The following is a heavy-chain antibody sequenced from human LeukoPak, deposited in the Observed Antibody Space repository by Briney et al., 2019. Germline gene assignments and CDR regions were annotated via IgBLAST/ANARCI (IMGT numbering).Heavy chain of an antibody. V-gene: IGHV3-30*02. Sequence: GGSRRLSCAASGFIFSDYGMNWVRQVPGKGLEWLTFIRHDGSNKFYAESVKGRFTISRDMPKNTLYLQMNSLTLEDTAIYYCTKEKVAYYTDRWSGLFDTWGQGTLVSASS. J-gene: IGHJ5*02. CDR1: GFIFSDYG. CDR2: IRHDGSNK. CDR3: TKEKVAYYTDRWSGLFDT. D-gene: IGHD1-26*01.